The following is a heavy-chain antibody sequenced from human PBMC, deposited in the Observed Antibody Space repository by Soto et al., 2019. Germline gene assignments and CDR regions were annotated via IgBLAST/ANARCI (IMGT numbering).Heavy chain of an antibody. CDR2: IYYSGST. Sequence: SETLSLTCTVSGGSISSSSYYWGWIRQPPGKGLEWIGSIYYSGSTYYNPSLKSRVTISVDTSKKQFSLKLSSVTAADTAVYYCARRIVVAGYYYYGMDVWGQGAPVTVSS. V-gene: IGHV4-39*01. CDR1: GGSISSSSYY. J-gene: IGHJ6*02. CDR3: ARRIVVAGYYYYGMDV. D-gene: IGHD6-19*01.